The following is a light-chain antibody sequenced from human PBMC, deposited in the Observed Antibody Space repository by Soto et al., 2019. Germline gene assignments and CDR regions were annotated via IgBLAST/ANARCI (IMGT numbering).Light chain of an antibody. CDR3: QQYGSSSPWT. J-gene: IGKJ1*01. CDR1: QSIRSW. V-gene: IGKV1-5*03. CDR2: KAS. Sequence: DIQMTQSPSTLSASVGDRVTITCRASQSIRSWLAWYQQKPGKAPKLLIYKASSLETGVPSRFSGSGSGTEITLIISSLQPDDFASYYCQQYGSSSPWTFGQGTKVEIK.